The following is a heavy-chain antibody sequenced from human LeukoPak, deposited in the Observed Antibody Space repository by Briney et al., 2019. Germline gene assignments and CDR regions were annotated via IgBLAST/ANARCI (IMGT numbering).Heavy chain of an antibody. J-gene: IGHJ4*02. Sequence: SETLSLTCTVSGYSISSGYYWGWIRQPPGKGLEWIGSIYHSGSTYYNPSLKSRVTISVDTSKNQFSLKLSSVTAADTAVYYCARGISSGWETFDYWGQGTLVTVSS. CDR3: ARGISSGWETFDY. D-gene: IGHD6-19*01. CDR2: IYHSGST. V-gene: IGHV4-38-2*02. CDR1: GYSISSGYY.